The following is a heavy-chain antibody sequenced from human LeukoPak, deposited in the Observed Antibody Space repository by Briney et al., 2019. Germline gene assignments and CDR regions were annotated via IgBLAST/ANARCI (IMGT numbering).Heavy chain of an antibody. CDR3: ARQTEYYDFWSGSHYYYMDV. D-gene: IGHD3-3*01. CDR2: IYTSGST. Sequence: SETLSLTCTVSGGSFSTYYWSWIRQPPGKGLEWIGYIYTSGSTNYNPSLKSRVTISVDTSKNQFSLKLSSVTAADTAVYYCARQTEYYDFWSGSHYYYMDVWGKGTTVTVSS. V-gene: IGHV4-4*09. CDR1: GGSFSTYY. J-gene: IGHJ6*03.